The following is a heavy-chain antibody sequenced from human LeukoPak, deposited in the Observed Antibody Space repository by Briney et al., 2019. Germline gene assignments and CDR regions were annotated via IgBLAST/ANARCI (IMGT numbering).Heavy chain of an antibody. V-gene: IGHV4-59*01. J-gene: IGHJ5*02. Sequence: SSETLSLTCAVYGGSFSGYYWSWIRQPPGKGLEWIGYIYYSGSTNYNPSLKSRVTISVDTSKNQFSLKLSSVTAADTAVYYCARRTRYFDWPRKYNWFDPWGQGTLVTVSS. D-gene: IGHD3-9*01. CDR2: IYYSGST. CDR1: GGSFSGYY. CDR3: ARRTRYFDWPRKYNWFDP.